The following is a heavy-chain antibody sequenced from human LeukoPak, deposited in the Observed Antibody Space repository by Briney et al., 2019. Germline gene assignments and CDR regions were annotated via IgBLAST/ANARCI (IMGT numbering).Heavy chain of an antibody. V-gene: IGHV1-8*01. CDR1: GYTFTSYD. CDR2: MNPNSGNT. CDR3: ARTSPRAFMVRGVIINSYYYYGMDV. D-gene: IGHD3-10*01. Sequence: ASVKVSCKASGYTFTSYDINWVRQATGQGLEWMGWMNPNSGNTGYAQKFQGRVTMTRNTSISTAYMELSSLRSEDTAVYYCARTSPRAFMVRGVIINSYYYYGMDVWGQGTTVTVSS. J-gene: IGHJ6*02.